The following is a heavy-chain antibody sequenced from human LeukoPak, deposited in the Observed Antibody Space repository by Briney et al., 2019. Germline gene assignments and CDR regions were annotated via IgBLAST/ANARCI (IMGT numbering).Heavy chain of an antibody. J-gene: IGHJ4*02. CDR2: IIPIFGTA. Sequence: SVKVSCKASGGTFSSYSISWVRQAPGQGLEWMGGIIPIFGTANYAQKFQGRVTITADESTSTAYMELRSLRSEDTAVYYCAREQGNQLQGPGGCFDYWGQGTLVTVSS. V-gene: IGHV1-69*13. CDR3: AREQGNQLQGPGGCFDY. D-gene: IGHD1-14*01. CDR1: GGTFSSYS.